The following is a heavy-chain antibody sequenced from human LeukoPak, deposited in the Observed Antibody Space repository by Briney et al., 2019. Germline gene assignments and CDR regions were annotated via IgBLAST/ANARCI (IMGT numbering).Heavy chain of an antibody. V-gene: IGHV3-21*01. CDR2: ISSSSSYI. J-gene: IGHJ4*02. CDR3: ARAGGRVVPAACYFDY. CDR1: GFTFSSYS. Sequence: GGSLRLSCAASGFTFSSYSMNWVRQAPGKGLEWVSSISSSSSYIYYADSVKGRFTISRDNAKNSLYLQMNSLRAEDTAVYYCARAGGRVVPAACYFDYWGQGTLVTVSS. D-gene: IGHD2-2*01.